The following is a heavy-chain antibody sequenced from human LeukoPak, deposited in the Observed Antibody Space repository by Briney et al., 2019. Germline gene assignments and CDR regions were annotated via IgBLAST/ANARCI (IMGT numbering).Heavy chain of an antibody. V-gene: IGHV5-51*01. Sequence: GASLQISCKGSGYSFTNYWIGWVRLLPGKGLEWMGIIYPGDSHTRYSPSFQDQVTISADKSLNTAYLQWSSLKASDTAMYYCARGPYGYASSATLGSYNWFDPWGQGTLVTVSS. J-gene: IGHJ5*02. CDR1: GYSFTNYW. D-gene: IGHD3-10*01. CDR2: IYPGDSHT. CDR3: ARGPYGYASSATLGSYNWFDP.